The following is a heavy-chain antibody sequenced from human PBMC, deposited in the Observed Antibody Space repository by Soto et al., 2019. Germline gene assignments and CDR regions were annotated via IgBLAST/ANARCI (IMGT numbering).Heavy chain of an antibody. CDR3: ARTGTIWSGYLSPTDYYYYYMDV. D-gene: IGHD3-3*01. J-gene: IGHJ6*03. CDR1: GYTFTSYD. V-gene: IGHV1-8*01. Sequence: ASVKVSCKASGYTFTSYDINWVRQATGQGLEWMGWMNPNSGNTGYAQKFQGRVTMTRNTSISTAYMELSSLRSEDTAVYYCARTGTIWSGYLSPTDYYYYYMDVWGKGTTVTVSS. CDR2: MNPNSGNT.